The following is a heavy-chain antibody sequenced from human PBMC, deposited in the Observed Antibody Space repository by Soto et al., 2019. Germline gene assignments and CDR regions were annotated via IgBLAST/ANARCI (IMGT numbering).Heavy chain of an antibody. Sequence: EVQLVESGGGLVKPGGSLRLSCAGSGFTFSEAWINWVRQAPGKGLEWVGRIKSKTHGGTPDYAAPVKGRFAISRDDSKNMVYLQMNSLKTEVTGIYYCTTDSYSSIIVVRFDYWGHGTLVTVSS. V-gene: IGHV3-15*07. D-gene: IGHD3-22*01. CDR2: IKSKTHGGTP. CDR3: TTDSYSSIIVVRFDY. J-gene: IGHJ4*01. CDR1: GFTFSEAW.